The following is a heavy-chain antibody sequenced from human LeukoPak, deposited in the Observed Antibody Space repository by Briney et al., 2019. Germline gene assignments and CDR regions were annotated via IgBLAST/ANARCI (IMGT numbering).Heavy chain of an antibody. J-gene: IGHJ4*02. V-gene: IGHV4-59*01. D-gene: IGHD6-13*01. CDR1: GGSISSYY. CDR3: ARVTGYVMEDYFDY. CDR2: IYYSGST. Sequence: PSETLSLTCTVSGGSISSYYWSWIRQPPGKGLEWIGYIYYSGSTNHNPSLKSRVTISVDTSKNQFSLRLSSVTAADTAVYYCARVTGYVMEDYFDYWGQGTLVTVSS.